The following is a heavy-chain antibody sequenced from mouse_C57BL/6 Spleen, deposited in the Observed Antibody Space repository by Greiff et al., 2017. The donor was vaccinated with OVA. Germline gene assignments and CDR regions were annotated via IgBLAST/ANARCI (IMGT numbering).Heavy chain of an antibody. CDR3: ARYHDYYAMDY. CDR1: GYTFTSYG. J-gene: IGHJ4*01. CDR2: IYPRSGNT. D-gene: IGHD2-3*01. Sequence: VQRVESGAELARPGASVKLSCKASGYTFTSYGISWVKQRTGQGLEWIGEIYPRSGNTYYNEKFKGKATLTADKSSSTAYMELRSLTSEDSAVYFCARYHDYYAMDYWGQGTSVTVSS. V-gene: IGHV1-81*01.